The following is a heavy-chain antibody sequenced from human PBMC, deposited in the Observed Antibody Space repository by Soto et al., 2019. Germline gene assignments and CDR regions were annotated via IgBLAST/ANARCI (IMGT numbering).Heavy chain of an antibody. CDR3: ARGLTMVRGVIMTAPRHFDY. Sequence: SETLSLTCTVSGGSGSSYYWSWIRQSPGKGLDWIGEINYSGSTNYKPSLKSRVTISVDTSKNQLSLKLSSVTAADTAVYYCARGLTMVRGVIMTAPRHFDYWGQGTLVTVSS. CDR2: INYSGST. D-gene: IGHD3-10*01. J-gene: IGHJ4*02. V-gene: IGHV4-34*01. CDR1: GGSGSSYY.